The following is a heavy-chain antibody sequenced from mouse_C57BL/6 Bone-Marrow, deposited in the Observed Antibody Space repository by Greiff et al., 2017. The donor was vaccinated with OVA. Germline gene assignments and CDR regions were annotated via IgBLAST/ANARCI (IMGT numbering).Heavy chain of an antibody. CDR2: IHPNSGST. J-gene: IGHJ4*01. CDR3: ARGRFYAMDY. CDR1: GFTFTTYW. Sequence: QVQLQQSGAELVKPGASVKLSCKASGFTFTTYWMHWVKQRPGQGLEWIGMIHPNSGSTNYNENFKSKATLTVDKSSSTAYMQLSSLTSEDSAVYYCARGRFYAMDYWGQGTSVTVSS. V-gene: IGHV1-64*01.